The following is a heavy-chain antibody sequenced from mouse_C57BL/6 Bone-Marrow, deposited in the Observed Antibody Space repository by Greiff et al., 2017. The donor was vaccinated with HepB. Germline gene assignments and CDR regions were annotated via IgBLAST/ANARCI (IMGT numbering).Heavy chain of an antibody. CDR3: ARELRLWFAY. J-gene: IGHJ3*01. CDR2: ISDGGSYT. CDR1: GFTFSSYA. Sequence: EVKLVESGGGLVKPGGSLKLSCAASGFTFSSYAMSWVRQTPEKRLEWVATISDGGSYTYYPDNVKGRFTISRDNAKNNLYLQMSHLKSEDTAMYYCARELRLWFAYWGQGTLVTVSA. D-gene: IGHD1-2*01. V-gene: IGHV5-4*01.